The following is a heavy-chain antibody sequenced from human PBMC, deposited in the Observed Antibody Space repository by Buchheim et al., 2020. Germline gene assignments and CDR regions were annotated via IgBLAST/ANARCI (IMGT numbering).Heavy chain of an antibody. J-gene: IGHJ4*02. Sequence: EVQLLESGGGLVQPGGSLRLSCAASGLTFSSSAMNWVRQAPGKGLEWVSSISGGGDYTYYADSVMGRFTISSDNSESPLFLQMNSLRAEDTAVYYCTKKLLSGSYPFDNWGQGTL. D-gene: IGHD3-22*01. CDR1: GLTFSSSA. CDR2: ISGGGDYT. V-gene: IGHV3-23*01. CDR3: TKKLLSGSYPFDN.